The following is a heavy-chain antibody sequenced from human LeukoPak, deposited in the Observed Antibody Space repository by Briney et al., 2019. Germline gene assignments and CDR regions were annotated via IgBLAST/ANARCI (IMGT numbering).Heavy chain of an antibody. D-gene: IGHD5-18*01. CDR2: INPNSGGT. V-gene: IGHV1-2*02. CDR3: ARGSGYSYGFPVDY. J-gene: IGHJ4*02. Sequence: ASVNVSCKASGYTFTGYYMHWVRQAPGQGLEWMGWINPNSGGTNYAQKFQGRVTMTRDTSISTAYMELSRLRSDDTAVYYCARGSGYSYGFPVDYWGQGTLVTVSS. CDR1: GYTFTGYY.